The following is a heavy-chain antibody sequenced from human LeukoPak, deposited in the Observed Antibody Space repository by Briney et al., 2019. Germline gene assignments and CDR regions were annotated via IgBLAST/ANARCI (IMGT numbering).Heavy chain of an antibody. D-gene: IGHD1-26*01. Sequence: GGSLRLSCAASGFTFTTYSMNWVHQAPGKGLEWVSSISSTGTYIYYADSVTGRFTVSRDNAKNSLYLQMSSLRVEDTAVYYCARDGKVGATKDFDYWGQGTLVTVSS. V-gene: IGHV3-21*01. CDR2: ISSTGTYI. J-gene: IGHJ4*02. CDR3: ARDGKVGATKDFDY. CDR1: GFTFTTYS.